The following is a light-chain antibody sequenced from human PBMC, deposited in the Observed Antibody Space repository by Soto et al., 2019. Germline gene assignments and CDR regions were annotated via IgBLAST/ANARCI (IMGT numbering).Light chain of an antibody. V-gene: IGLV2-14*01. CDR3: SSYTSVSTVI. CDR1: SSDVGTYKY. CDR2: EVS. Sequence: QSALTQPASVSGSPGQSITISCTGTSSDVGTYKYISWYQQHPDKAPKLIIYEVSNRPSGVSNRFSGSKSGNTASLTISGLQAEDEADYYCSSYTSVSTVIFGGGTKLTVL. J-gene: IGLJ2*01.